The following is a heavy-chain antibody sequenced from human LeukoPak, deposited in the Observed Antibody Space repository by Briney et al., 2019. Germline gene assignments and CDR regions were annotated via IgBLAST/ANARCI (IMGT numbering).Heavy chain of an antibody. J-gene: IGHJ3*02. D-gene: IGHD3-9*01. CDR2: ISAYNGNT. CDR3: ARGPLDYDILTGDYVVGMSGAFDI. V-gene: IGHV1-18*01. Sequence: GASVKVSCKASGYTFTSYAMNWVRQAPGQGLEWMGWISAYNGNTNYAQKLQGRVTMTTDTSTSTAYMELRSLRSDDTAVYYCARGPLDYDILTGDYVVGMSGAFDIWGQGTMVTVSS. CDR1: GYTFTSYA.